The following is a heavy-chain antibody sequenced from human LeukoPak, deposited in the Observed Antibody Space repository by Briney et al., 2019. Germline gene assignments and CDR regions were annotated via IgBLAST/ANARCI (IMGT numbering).Heavy chain of an antibody. Sequence: SETLSLTCTVSGGSISSSSYYWGWIRQPPGKGLEWIGSIYYSGSTYYNPSLKSRVTISVDTSKNQFSLKLSSVTAADTAVYYCPRRVRGSPPDYWGQGTLVTVSS. CDR1: GGSISSSSYY. J-gene: IGHJ4*02. D-gene: IGHD3-10*01. CDR2: IYYSGST. V-gene: IGHV4-39*01. CDR3: PRRVRGSPPDY.